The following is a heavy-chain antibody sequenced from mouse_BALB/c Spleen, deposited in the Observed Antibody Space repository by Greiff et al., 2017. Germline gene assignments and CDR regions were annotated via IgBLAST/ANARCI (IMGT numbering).Heavy chain of an antibody. Sequence: QVQLQQPGAELVKPGASVKLSCKASGYTFTSYWMHWVKQRPGQGLEWIGEIDPSDSYTNYNQKFKGKATLTVDKSSSTAYMQLSSLTSEDSAVYYCARGVGYGGFAYWGQGTLVTVSA. J-gene: IGHJ3*01. CDR1: GYTFTSYW. CDR3: ARGVGYGGFAY. V-gene: IGHV1-69*02. CDR2: IDPSDSYT. D-gene: IGHD2-2*01.